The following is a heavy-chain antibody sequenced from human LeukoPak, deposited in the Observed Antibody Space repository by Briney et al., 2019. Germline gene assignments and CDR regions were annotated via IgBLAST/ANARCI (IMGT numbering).Heavy chain of an antibody. J-gene: IGHJ4*02. CDR2: IRSNPYGATR. CDR1: GFTFSSYA. V-gene: IGHV3-49*04. Sequence: PGGSLRLSCAASGFTFSSYATSWVRQTPGKGLEWVGFIRSNPYGATRQYAASVKGRFSISRDDSENIAYLQMNSLKTEDTAVYFCTRMAFEVSVSDYFDFWGQGVLVTVSS. D-gene: IGHD3-10*01. CDR3: TRMAFEVSVSDYFDF.